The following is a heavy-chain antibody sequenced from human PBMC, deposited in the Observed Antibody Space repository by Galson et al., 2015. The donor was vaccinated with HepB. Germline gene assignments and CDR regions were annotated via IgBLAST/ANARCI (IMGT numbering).Heavy chain of an antibody. Sequence: SVKVSCKASGYTFTSYGISWVRQAPGQGLEWMGWIGAYNGNTNYAQKLQGRVTMTTDTSTSTAYMELRSLRSDDTAVYYCARLYSSIAARPYYYMDVWGKGTTVTVSS. CDR1: GYTFTSYG. J-gene: IGHJ6*03. CDR3: ARLYSSIAARPYYYMDV. D-gene: IGHD6-6*01. V-gene: IGHV1-18*04. CDR2: IGAYNGNT.